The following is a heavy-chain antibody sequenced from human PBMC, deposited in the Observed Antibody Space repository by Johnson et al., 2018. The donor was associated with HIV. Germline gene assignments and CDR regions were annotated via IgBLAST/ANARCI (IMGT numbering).Heavy chain of an antibody. D-gene: IGHD3-10*01. Sequence: VQLVESGGGVVRPGGSLRLSCVGSGFTFDDYDMNWVRQVPGRGLEWVSGINWNGGRTGYADSVRGRFTISRDNAKNTLYLQLNSLRTEDTAVYYCARAQYYFMRSRDDAFDIWGRGTMVTVSS. J-gene: IGHJ3*02. CDR3: ARAQYYFMRSRDDAFDI. CDR1: GFTFDDYD. CDR2: INWNGGRT. V-gene: IGHV3-20*04.